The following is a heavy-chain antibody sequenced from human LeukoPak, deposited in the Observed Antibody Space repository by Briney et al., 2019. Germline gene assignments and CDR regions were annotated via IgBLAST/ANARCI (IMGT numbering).Heavy chain of an antibody. CDR3: ARDRDSSGWLRSRTENGLDY. D-gene: IGHD6-19*01. Sequence: SETLSLTCTVSGGSISSYYWSWIRQPAGKGLEWIGRIYTSGSTNYDPSLKSRVTMSVDTSKNQFSLKLSSVTAADTAVYYCARDRDSSGWLRSRTENGLDYWGQGTLVTVSS. J-gene: IGHJ4*02. V-gene: IGHV4-4*07. CDR1: GGSISSYY. CDR2: IYTSGST.